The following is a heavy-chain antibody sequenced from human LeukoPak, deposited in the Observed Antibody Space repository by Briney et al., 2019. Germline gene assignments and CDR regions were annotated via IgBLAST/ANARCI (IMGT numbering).Heavy chain of an antibody. V-gene: IGHV4-34*01. CDR2: INHSGST. CDR3: ARGRIAVAGPYNWFDP. CDR1: GGSFSGYY. J-gene: IGHJ5*02. Sequence: PSETLSPTCAVYGGSFSGYYWSWIRQPPGKGLEWIGEINHSGSTNYNPSLKSRVTISVDTSKNQFSLKLSSVTAADTAVYYCARGRIAVAGPYNWFDPWGQGTLVTVSS. D-gene: IGHD6-19*01.